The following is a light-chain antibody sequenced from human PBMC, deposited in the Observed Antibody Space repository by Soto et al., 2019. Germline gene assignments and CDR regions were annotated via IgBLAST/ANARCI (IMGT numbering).Light chain of an antibody. CDR1: SSDVGGYNY. V-gene: IGLV2-14*01. CDR2: DVS. Sequence: QSALTQPASVSGSPGQSITISCTGTSSDVGGYNYVSWYQQHPGKAPKLMIYDVSNRPSGVSNRFSGSKSGNTASLTISGLQAEDEDDYYCSSYTSSSTYVVFGGGTQLTV. CDR3: SSYTSSSTYVV. J-gene: IGLJ2*01.